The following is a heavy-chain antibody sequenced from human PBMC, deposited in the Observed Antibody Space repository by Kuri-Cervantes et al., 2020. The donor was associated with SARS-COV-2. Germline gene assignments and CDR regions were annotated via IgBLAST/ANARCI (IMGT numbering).Heavy chain of an antibody. V-gene: IGHV4-59*01. D-gene: IGHD1-7*01. Sequence: SETLSLTCTVSGGSISSYHWSWIRQPPGKGLEWIGYIYYSGSTNYNPSLKSRVTISVDTSKNQFSLKLSSVTAADTAVYYCARGSWNYPFDYWGQGTLVTVSS. CDR2: IYYSGST. J-gene: IGHJ4*02. CDR1: GGSISSYH. CDR3: ARGSWNYPFDY.